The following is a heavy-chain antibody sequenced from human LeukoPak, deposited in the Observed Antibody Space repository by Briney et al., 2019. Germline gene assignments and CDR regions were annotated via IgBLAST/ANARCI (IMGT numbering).Heavy chain of an antibody. D-gene: IGHD4/OR15-4a*01. Sequence: GGSLRLSCAASGLTVSSNCMSWVRQAPGKGLEWVSAISGSGGSTYYADSVKGRFTISRDNAKNSLYLQMNSLRAEDTAVYYCARRAGAYSHPYDYWGQGTLVTVSS. CDR2: ISGSGGST. CDR3: ARRAGAYSHPYDY. CDR1: GLTVSSNC. V-gene: IGHV3-11*01. J-gene: IGHJ4*02.